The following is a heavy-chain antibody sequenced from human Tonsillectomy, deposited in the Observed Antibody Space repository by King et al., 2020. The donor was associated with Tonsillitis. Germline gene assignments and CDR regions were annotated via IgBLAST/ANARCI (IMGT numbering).Heavy chain of an antibody. CDR1: GFTFSGYA. CDR2: SIGRGGST. V-gene: IGHV3-23*04. CDR3: AKRALLNTAMAYYFDY. D-gene: IGHD5-18*01. Sequence: VQLVESGGGLVQPGGSLRLSCAASGFTFSGYAMSWVRQAPGEGLEWVSASIGRGGSTYYADSVKGRFTPSRDNSKNTLFLQMNSLRAEDTSLYYCAKRALLNTAMAYYFDYWGQGTLVTVSS. J-gene: IGHJ4*02.